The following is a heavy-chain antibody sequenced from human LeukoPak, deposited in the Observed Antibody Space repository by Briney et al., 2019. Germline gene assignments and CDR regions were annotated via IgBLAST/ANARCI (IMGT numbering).Heavy chain of an antibody. D-gene: IGHD3-22*01. J-gene: IGHJ4*02. CDR1: GGSITSGERY. CDR3: ARDQHDSSGYFLGNDY. Sequence: KTSETLSLTCTVSGGSITSGERYCSWIRQPPGKGLEWIGYVAYTGSTNYNPSLSSRVTMSVDTSKNQFSLKLSSVTAADTAVYYCARDQHDSSGYFLGNDYWGQGILVTVSS. V-gene: IGHV4-30-4*01. CDR2: VAYTGST.